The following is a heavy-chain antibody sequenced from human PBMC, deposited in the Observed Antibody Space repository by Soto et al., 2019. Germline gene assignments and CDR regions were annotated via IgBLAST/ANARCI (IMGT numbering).Heavy chain of an antibody. D-gene: IGHD6-19*01. CDR2: IYYGGST. J-gene: IGHJ6*02. V-gene: IGHV4-61*01. Sequence: SETLSLTCTVPGGSVSSGSYYWSWIRQPPGKGLEWIGYIYYGGSTNYNPSLKSRVTISVDTSKNQFSLKLSSVTAADTAVYYCAREAVALNFYYYYGMDVWGQGTTVTVSS. CDR1: GGSVSSGSYY. CDR3: AREAVALNFYYYYGMDV.